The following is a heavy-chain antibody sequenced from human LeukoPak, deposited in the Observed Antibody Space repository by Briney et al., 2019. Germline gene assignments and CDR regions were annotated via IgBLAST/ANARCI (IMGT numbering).Heavy chain of an antibody. CDR1: GYTFTGYY. Sequence: ASVKVSCKASGYTFTGYYMHWVRQAPGQGLEGMGWINPNSGGTNYAKKFQGRVTMTRDTSISTDYMELSRLKSDDTAVYYCARAGLGYCSGGSCYLNWFDPWGQGTLVTVSS. CDR3: ARAGLGYCSGGSCYLNWFDP. CDR2: INPNSGGT. V-gene: IGHV1-2*02. D-gene: IGHD2-15*01. J-gene: IGHJ5*02.